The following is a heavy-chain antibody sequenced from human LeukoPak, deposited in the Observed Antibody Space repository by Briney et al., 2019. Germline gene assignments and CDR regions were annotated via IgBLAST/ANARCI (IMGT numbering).Heavy chain of an antibody. CDR2: INPNSGGT. V-gene: IGHV1-2*02. CDR1: GYTFTGYY. J-gene: IGHJ4*02. D-gene: IGHD2-2*01. Sequence: ASVTVSCKASGYTFTGYYMHWVRQAPGQGLEWMGWINPNSGGTNYAQKFQGRVTMTRDTSISTAYMELSRLRSDDTAVYYCARDYLPEVVPAAGVDYWGQGTLVTVSS. CDR3: ARDYLPEVVPAAGVDY.